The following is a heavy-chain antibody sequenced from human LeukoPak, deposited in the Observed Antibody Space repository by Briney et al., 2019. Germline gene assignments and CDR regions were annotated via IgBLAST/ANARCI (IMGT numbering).Heavy chain of an antibody. CDR3: ARVMTTVTTGGYYYYYYMDV. Sequence: GGSLRLSCAASGFTFSSYSMNWVRQAPGKGLEWVSSISSSSSYIYYADSVKGRFTTSRDNAKNSLYLQMNSLRAEDTAVYYCARVMTTVTTGGYYYYYYMDVWGKGTTVTVSS. CDR2: ISSSSSYI. D-gene: IGHD4-17*01. J-gene: IGHJ6*03. V-gene: IGHV3-21*01. CDR1: GFTFSSYS.